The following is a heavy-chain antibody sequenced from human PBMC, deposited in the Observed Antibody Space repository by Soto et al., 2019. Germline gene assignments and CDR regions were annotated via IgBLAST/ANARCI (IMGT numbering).Heavy chain of an antibody. CDR3: VRSGDNYNLLDY. Sequence: GGSLRLSCAASGFTFSDHYMSWIRQAPGKGLEWIGYSSNSGSFTRYADSVKGRFSISRDNAKNSLYLQINSLRGDDTATYFCVRSGDNYNLLDYWSQGXPVTVYS. V-gene: IGHV3-11*06. D-gene: IGHD1-1*01. CDR2: SSNSGSFT. J-gene: IGHJ4*02. CDR1: GFTFSDHY.